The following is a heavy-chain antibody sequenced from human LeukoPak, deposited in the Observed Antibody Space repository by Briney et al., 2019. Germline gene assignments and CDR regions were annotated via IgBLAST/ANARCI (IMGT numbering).Heavy chain of an antibody. D-gene: IGHD3-16*01. J-gene: IGHJ3*02. V-gene: IGHV3-53*01. CDR2: IYSGGST. CDR1: GFTVSSNY. CDR3: AKDRDDYVWGSYLGAFDI. Sequence: GGSLRLSCAASGFTVSSNYMSWVRQAPGKGLEWVSVIYSGGSTYYADSVKGRFTISRDNSKNTLYLQMNSLRAEDTAVFYCAKDRDDYVWGSYLGAFDIWGQGAMVTVSS.